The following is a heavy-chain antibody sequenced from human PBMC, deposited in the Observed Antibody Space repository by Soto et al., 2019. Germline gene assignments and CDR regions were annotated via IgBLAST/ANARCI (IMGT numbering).Heavy chain of an antibody. CDR1: GCSFSGYY. CDR3: ARGARMRIPAASGRDYYYHVLDV. J-gene: IGHJ6*02. CDR2: INHRGSI. V-gene: IGHV4-34*01. Sequence: QVQLQQWGAGLLKPSETLSLDGAVYGCSFSGYYWSWIRQPPGKWLEWIGEINHRGSINYNPSLKRRVTMSVDTSKNQCSRKLNSVTAADTAVFYCARGARMRIPAASGRDYYYHVLDVWGQGTAVTVSS. D-gene: IGHD2-15*01.